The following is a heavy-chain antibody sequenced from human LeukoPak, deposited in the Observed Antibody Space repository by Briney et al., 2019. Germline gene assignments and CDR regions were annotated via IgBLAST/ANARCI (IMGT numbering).Heavy chain of an antibody. V-gene: IGHV3-30*02. D-gene: IGHD1-26*01. CDR2: IRSDGTSK. Sequence: QPGGSLRLSCAASGFTFSTYGMHWVRQAPGKGLEWVAFIRSDGTSKYYTDSVKGRFTISRDNSKNTLYLQMNSLRPEDTAVYYCANQGGSLAEVGYYMDVWGKGTTVTVSS. J-gene: IGHJ6*03. CDR3: ANQGGSLAEVGYYMDV. CDR1: GFTFSTYG.